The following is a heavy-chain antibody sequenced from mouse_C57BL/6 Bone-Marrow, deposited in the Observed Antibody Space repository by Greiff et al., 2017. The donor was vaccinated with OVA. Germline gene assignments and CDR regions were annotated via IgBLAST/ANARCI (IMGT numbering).Heavy chain of an antibody. Sequence: DVKLVESGPVLVKPGASVKMSCKASGYTFTDYYMNWVKQSHGKSLEWIGVINPYNGGTSYNQKFKGKATLTVDKSSSTAYMELNSLTSEDSAVYYCARRNYGSSCGYWGQGTTLTVSS. D-gene: IGHD1-1*01. CDR1: GYTFTDYY. CDR3: ARRNYGSSCGY. CDR2: INPYNGGT. J-gene: IGHJ2*01. V-gene: IGHV1-19*01.